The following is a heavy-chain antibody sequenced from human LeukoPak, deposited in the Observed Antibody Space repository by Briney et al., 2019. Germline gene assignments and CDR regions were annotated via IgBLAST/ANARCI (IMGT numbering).Heavy chain of an antibody. CDR1: GFPFSSYW. Sequence: GGSLRLSCVASGFPFSSYWMTWVRQAPGKGLEWVAVIWYDGSNKYYADSVKGRFTISRDNSKNTLYLQMNSLRAEDTAVYYCARDDDFWSGSSAFDIWGQGTMVTVSS. CDR3: ARDDDFWSGSSAFDI. D-gene: IGHD3-3*01. J-gene: IGHJ3*02. V-gene: IGHV3-33*08. CDR2: IWYDGSNK.